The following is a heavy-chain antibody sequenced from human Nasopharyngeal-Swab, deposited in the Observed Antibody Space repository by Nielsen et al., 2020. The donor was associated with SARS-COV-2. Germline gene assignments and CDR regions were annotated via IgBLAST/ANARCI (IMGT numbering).Heavy chain of an antibody. CDR3: ANLFAVTTSGYYYGMDV. CDR2: ISWNSGSI. D-gene: IGHD4-17*01. Sequence: WIRQPPGKGLEWVSGISWNSGSIGYADSVKGRFTISRDNAKNSLYLQMNSLRAEDTALYYCANLFAVTTSGYYYGMDVWGQGTTVTSP. V-gene: IGHV3-9*01. J-gene: IGHJ6*02.